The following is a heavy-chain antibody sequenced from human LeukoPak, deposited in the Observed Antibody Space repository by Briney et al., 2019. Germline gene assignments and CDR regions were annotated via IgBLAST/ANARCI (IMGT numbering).Heavy chain of an antibody. D-gene: IGHD4/OR15-4a*01. J-gene: IGHJ4*02. Sequence: GGSLRLSCAASGLTFSSYAMHWVRQAPGKGLEWVAVISYDGSNKYYADSVKGRFTTSRDNSKNTLYLQMNSLRAEDTAVYYCARASNYYFDYWGQGTLVTVSS. CDR1: GLTFSSYA. CDR2: ISYDGSNK. V-gene: IGHV3-30-3*01. CDR3: ARASNYYFDY.